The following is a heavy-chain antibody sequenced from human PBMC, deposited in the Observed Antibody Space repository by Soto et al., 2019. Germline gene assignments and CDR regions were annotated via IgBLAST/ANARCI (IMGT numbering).Heavy chain of an antibody. CDR3: ARELYSNVRFDP. CDR2: MNPNSGNT. CDR1: GYTLTRYY. Sequence: ASVKVSCQASGYTLTRYYINWVRQPTGQGLEWMGWMNPNSGNTGYAQKFQGRVTMTRNTSISTAYMELSSLRSEDTAVYYCARELYSNVRFDPWGQGTLVTVSS. V-gene: IGHV1-8*01. J-gene: IGHJ5*02. D-gene: IGHD6-13*01.